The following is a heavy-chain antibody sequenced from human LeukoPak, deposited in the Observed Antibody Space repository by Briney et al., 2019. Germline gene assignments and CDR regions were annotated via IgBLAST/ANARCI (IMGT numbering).Heavy chain of an antibody. CDR3: ARLISGSWSHFDY. CDR2: IYTSGST. V-gene: IGHV4-4*09. J-gene: IGHJ4*02. CDR1: GGPLSIYS. D-gene: IGHD6-13*01. Sequence: PRRLSLTCADPGGPLSIYSWSWIWSPPGQDQERIGYIYTSGSTNYNPSRKSRVTISGDTSKSQFSLELSSVTAADTALYYCARLISGSWSHFDYWGQGTLVTVSS.